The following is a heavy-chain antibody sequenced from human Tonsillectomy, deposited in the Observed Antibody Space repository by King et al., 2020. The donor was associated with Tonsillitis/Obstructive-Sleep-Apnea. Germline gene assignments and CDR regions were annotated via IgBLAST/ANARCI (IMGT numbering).Heavy chain of an antibody. J-gene: IGHJ5*02. D-gene: IGHD3-3*01. CDR3: ARERDPDDFWSAIP. V-gene: IGHV1-18*01. Sequence: QLVQSGTEVKKPGASVKVSCKASGYIFTNYGISWVRQAPGQGLEWMGWISAYNGNTNYAKKFQGRVTMTTDTSTSTAYMELRSLRSDDTAGYYCARERDPDDFWSAIPWGQGSLVTVSS. CDR1: GYIFTNYG. CDR2: ISAYNGNT.